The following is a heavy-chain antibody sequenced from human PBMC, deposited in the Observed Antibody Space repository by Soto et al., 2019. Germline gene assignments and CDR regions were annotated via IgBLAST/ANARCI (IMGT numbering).Heavy chain of an antibody. CDR2: ISSSSSYT. CDR1: GFTFSDYY. D-gene: IGHD2-21*02. Sequence: QVQLVESGGGLVKPGGSLRLSCAASGFTFSDYYMSWIRQAPGKGLEWVSYISSSSSYTNYADSVKGRFTISRDNAKNSLYLQMNSLRAEDTAVYYCARLSGGDLILLYFDYWGQGTLVTVSS. J-gene: IGHJ4*02. V-gene: IGHV3-11*05. CDR3: ARLSGGDLILLYFDY.